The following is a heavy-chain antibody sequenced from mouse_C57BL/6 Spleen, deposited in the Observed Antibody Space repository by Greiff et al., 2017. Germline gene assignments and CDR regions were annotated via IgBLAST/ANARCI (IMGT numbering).Heavy chain of an antibody. CDR3: ARDPDYYGSSYGYFDV. V-gene: IGHV3-6*01. CDR1: GYSITSGYY. CDR2: ISYDGSN. J-gene: IGHJ1*03. D-gene: IGHD1-1*01. Sequence: EVKLMESGPGLVKPSQSLSLTCSVTGYSITSGYYWNWIRQFPGNKLEWMGYISYDGSNNYNPSLKNRISITRDTSKNQFFLKLNSVTTEDTATYYCARDPDYYGSSYGYFDVWGTGTTVTVSS.